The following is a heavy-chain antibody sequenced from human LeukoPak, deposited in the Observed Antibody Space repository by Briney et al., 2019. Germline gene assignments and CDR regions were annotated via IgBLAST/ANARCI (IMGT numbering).Heavy chain of an antibody. J-gene: IGHJ6*03. CDR2: VIAIFGTA. D-gene: IGHD2-15*01. CDR1: GGTFISYA. CDR3: ASGGCGGSCYSIYYYYYMDV. V-gene: IGHV1-69*05. Sequence: ASVKVSCKAFGGTFISYAISWVRQAPGQGGEWMGGVIAIFGTANYAQKFQGRVTITTDESTSTAYMELSSLRSEDTAVYYCASGGCGGSCYSIYYYYYMDVWGKGTTVTVSS.